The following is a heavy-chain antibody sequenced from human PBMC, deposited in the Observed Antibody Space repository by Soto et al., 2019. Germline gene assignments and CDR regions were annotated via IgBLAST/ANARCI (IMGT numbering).Heavy chain of an antibody. Sequence: SCRASGKDCTKYQLHGVRQTPGQGLEWMGIVYVTGTGTRSAQKFQGRLTMTRDRSTSTVYMELSSLRSEDTAVYYCARPDGNGSGSTVSAFRGKGTSVIVSS. J-gene: IGHJ4*02. D-gene: IGHD3-10*01. CDR1: GKDCTKYQ. V-gene: IGHV1-46*01. CDR3: ARPDGNGSGSTVSAF. CDR2: VYVTGTGT.